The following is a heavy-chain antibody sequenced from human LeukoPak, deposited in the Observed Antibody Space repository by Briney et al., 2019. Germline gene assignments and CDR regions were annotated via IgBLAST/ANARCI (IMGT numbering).Heavy chain of an antibody. D-gene: IGHD5-24*01. Sequence: GGSLRLSCAASGFTFSSYGMSWVRQAPGKGLEWVSAISGSGGSTYYADSVKGRFTISRDNSKNTLYLQMNSLRAEDTAVYYCAVVRDGYNPLYYFDYWGQGTLVTVSS. CDR3: AVVRDGYNPLYYFDY. CDR2: ISGSGGST. CDR1: GFTFSSYG. J-gene: IGHJ4*02. V-gene: IGHV3-23*01.